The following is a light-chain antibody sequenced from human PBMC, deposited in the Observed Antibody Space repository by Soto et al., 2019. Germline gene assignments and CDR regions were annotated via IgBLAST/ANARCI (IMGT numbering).Light chain of an antibody. Sequence: QSALTQPASVSGSPGQSITISCTGSTSDVGAYNYVSWYKHHPGQAPQLMIYEVSNRPSGVSNRFSGSKSGNTASLTISGLQADDEGDYYCSSKTRSSSPFVFGTGTKLTVL. CDR3: SSKTRSSSPFV. CDR1: TSDVGAYNY. J-gene: IGLJ1*01. V-gene: IGLV2-14*01. CDR2: EVS.